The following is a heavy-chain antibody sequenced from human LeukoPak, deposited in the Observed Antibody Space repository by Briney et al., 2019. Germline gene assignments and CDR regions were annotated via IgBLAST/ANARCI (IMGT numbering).Heavy chain of an antibody. CDR2: FKTNSGQV. D-gene: IGHD4-11*01. J-gene: IGHJ4*02. CDR3: ARSVPDYTRFDY. V-gene: IGHV3-23*01. CDR1: GFTFSDYA. Sequence: PGGSLRLSCVASGFTFSDYAMNWVRQAPGKGLEWVSTFKTNSGQVYYAESVRGRFTISRDNPKNTVYLQMSSLRAEDTALYYCARSVPDYTRFDYWGQGALVTVSP.